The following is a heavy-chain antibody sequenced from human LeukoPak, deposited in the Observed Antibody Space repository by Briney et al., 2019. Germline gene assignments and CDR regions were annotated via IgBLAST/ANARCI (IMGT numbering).Heavy chain of an antibody. CDR1: GGSISSGGYS. D-gene: IGHD5-18*01. CDR3: ASGGYSYGFDY. Sequence: SETLSLTCAVSGGSISSGGYSWSRIRQPPGKGLEWIGYIYHNGNTYYSPSLKSRVTISVGRSKNQLSLKLSSVTAADTAMYYCASGGYSYGFDYWGQGTLVTVSS. V-gene: IGHV4-30-2*01. J-gene: IGHJ4*02. CDR2: IYHNGNT.